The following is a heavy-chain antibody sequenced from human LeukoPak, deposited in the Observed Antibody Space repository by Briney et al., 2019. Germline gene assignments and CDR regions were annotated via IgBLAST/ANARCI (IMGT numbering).Heavy chain of an antibody. CDR1: GYIFTSYG. CDR2: ISAYNGNT. Sequence: ASVKVSCKASGYIFTSYGISWVRQAPGQGLEWMGWISAYNGNTNYAQKLQGRVTMTTDTSTSTAYMELRSLRSDDTAVYYCARDRSIAARFRDLYYFDYWGQGTLVTVSS. J-gene: IGHJ4*02. D-gene: IGHD6-6*01. CDR3: ARDRSIAARFRDLYYFDY. V-gene: IGHV1-18*01.